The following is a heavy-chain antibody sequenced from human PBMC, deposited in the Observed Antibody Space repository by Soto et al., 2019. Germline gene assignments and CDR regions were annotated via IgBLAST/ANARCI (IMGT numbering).Heavy chain of an antibody. CDR3: ARHLLVVLVPAAAGDWFDP. CDR2: IYYSGST. CDR1: GGSISSYY. Sequence: SETLSLTCTVSGGSISSYYWSWIRQPPGRGLEWIGSIYYSGSTYYNPSLKSRVTISVDTSKNQFSLKLSSVTAADTAVYYCARHLLVVLVPAAAGDWFDPWGQGTLVTVSS. J-gene: IGHJ5*02. D-gene: IGHD2-2*01. V-gene: IGHV4-59*05.